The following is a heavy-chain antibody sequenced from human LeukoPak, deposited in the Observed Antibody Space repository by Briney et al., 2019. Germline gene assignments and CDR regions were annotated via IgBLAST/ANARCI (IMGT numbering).Heavy chain of an antibody. V-gene: IGHV4-59*01. CDR1: GGSISSYY. Sequence: SETLSLTCTVSGGSISSYYWSWIRQPPGKGLEWIGYIYYSGSTNYNPSLKGRVTISVDTSKNQFSLKLSSVTAADTAVYYCARARYYYGSGISYYFDYWGQGTLVTVSS. D-gene: IGHD3-10*01. CDR3: ARARYYYGSGISYYFDY. J-gene: IGHJ4*02. CDR2: IYYSGST.